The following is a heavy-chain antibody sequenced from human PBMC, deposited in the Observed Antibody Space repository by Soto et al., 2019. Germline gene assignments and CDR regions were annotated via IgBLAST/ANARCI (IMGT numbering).Heavy chain of an antibody. D-gene: IGHD3-22*01. CDR1: GGSVSSGSYS. V-gene: IGHV4-61*01. CDR2: ISYSGST. Sequence: PSETLSLTCTVSGGSVSSGSYSWSWIRQPPGKGLEWIGYISYSGSTNYNPSLKSRVTISVDTSKNQFSLTLSAVTAADTAGYHCARVRNYDDCSVPLHYWGEGILVTVSS. J-gene: IGHJ4*02. CDR3: ARVRNYDDCSVPLHY.